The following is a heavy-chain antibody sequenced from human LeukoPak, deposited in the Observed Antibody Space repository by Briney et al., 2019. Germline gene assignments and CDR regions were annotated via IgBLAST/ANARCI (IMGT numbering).Heavy chain of an antibody. V-gene: IGHV3-21*05. Sequence: GGSLRLSCAASGFTFSDYSMTWVRQSPGKGLEWLSYNSSSGRFIYYADSVKGRATISRDNAKNSLYLQMNSLRAEDTAVYYCARPAYCGGNCYYFPDYWGQGTLVTVSS. CDR2: NSSSGRFI. CDR1: GFTFSDYS. D-gene: IGHD2-21*02. J-gene: IGHJ4*02. CDR3: ARPAYCGGNCYYFPDY.